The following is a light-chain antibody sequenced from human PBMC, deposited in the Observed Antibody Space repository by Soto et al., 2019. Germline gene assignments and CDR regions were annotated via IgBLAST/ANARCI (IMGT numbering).Light chain of an antibody. CDR1: QSLSSY. Sequence: EIVLTQSPATLSLSPGARATLAIRASQSLSSYLGWYQQKPGQAPRLLLYDASNRATGIPARFSGSGSGTDFTLTISSLETEDFAVYYCQHRSNWTQITFGQGTRLEIK. J-gene: IGKJ5*01. CDR2: DAS. V-gene: IGKV3-11*01. CDR3: QHRSNWTQIT.